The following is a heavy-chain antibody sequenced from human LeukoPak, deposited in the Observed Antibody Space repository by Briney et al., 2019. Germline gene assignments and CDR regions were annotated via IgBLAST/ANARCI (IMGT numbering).Heavy chain of an antibody. CDR1: GFTFSSYA. V-gene: IGHV3-23*01. D-gene: IGHD1-26*01. CDR3: ARELDRGYSGSPSGAY. Sequence: GGSLRLSCAASGFTFSSYAMSWVRQAPGKGLEWVSAISGSGGSTYYADSVKGRFTISRDNSKNTLYLQMNSLRAEDTAVYYCARELDRGYSGSPSGAYWGQGTLVTVSS. J-gene: IGHJ4*02. CDR2: ISGSGGST.